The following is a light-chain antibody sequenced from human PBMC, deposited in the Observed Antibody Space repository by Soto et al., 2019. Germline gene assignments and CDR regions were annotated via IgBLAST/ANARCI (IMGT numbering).Light chain of an antibody. CDR3: QQYYTTPRT. J-gene: IGKJ1*01. CDR1: QTVFHTSYNKDF. V-gene: IGKV4-1*01. CDR2: WAS. Sequence: DIVMTQSPDSLSVSLGERATINCKSSQTVFHTSYNKDFLAWYQQKAGQPPKLIIYWASTRELGVPDRFSGSGSGTDFTLTISSLQAEDVAVYYCQQYYTTPRTFGHGTKVEIK.